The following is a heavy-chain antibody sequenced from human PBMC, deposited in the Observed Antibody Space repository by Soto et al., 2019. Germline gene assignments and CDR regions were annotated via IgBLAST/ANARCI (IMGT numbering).Heavy chain of an antibody. CDR3: AKGGTVEYSSSGFFDY. CDR2: ISGSGGST. V-gene: IGHV3-23*01. D-gene: IGHD6-6*01. Sequence: GGSLRLSCAASGCTFSSYAMSWVRQAPGKGLEWVSAISGSGGSTYYADSVKGRFTISRDNSKNTLYLQMNSLRAEDTAVYYCAKGGTVEYSSSGFFDYWGQGTLVTVSS. J-gene: IGHJ4*02. CDR1: GCTFSSYA.